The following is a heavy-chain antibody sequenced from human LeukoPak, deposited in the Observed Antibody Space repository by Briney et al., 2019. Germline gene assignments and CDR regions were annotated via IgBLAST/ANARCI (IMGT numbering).Heavy chain of an antibody. CDR3: ARRAGAYSHPYDY. V-gene: IGHV3-23*01. D-gene: IGHD4/OR15-4a*01. CDR2: ISESGAST. Sequence: PGGSLRLSCSVSAFTFNTFDNFAMNWVRQAPGKGLEWVAAISESGASTYYAASVEGRVTISRDNSKNNLYLQMNSLRAEDTAVYYCARRAGAYSHPYDYWGQGTLVTVSS. J-gene: IGHJ4*02. CDR1: AFTFNTFDNFA.